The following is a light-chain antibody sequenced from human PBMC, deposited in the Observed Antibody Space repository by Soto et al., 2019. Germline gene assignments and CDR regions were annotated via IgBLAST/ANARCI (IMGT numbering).Light chain of an antibody. CDR1: QSVRSSY. Sequence: EIVLTQSPGTLSLSPGERATLSCRASQSVRSSYLAWYQQKPGQAPRLLIYGASSRATGIPDRFSGSGSGTDFTLTVSRLEPEDFAVYYWQQYGKSPWTFGQGTKVEIK. J-gene: IGKJ1*01. CDR2: GAS. V-gene: IGKV3-20*01. CDR3: QQYGKSPWT.